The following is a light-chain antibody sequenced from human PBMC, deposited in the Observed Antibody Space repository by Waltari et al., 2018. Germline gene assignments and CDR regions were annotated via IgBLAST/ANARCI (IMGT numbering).Light chain of an antibody. CDR2: SNN. J-gene: IGLJ3*02. Sequence: QSVLTQPPSASGTPGQRVTISCSGSSSTIGSNTVNCYQQLPGTAPKLLIYSNNQRPSGVPDRFSGSKSGTSASLAISGLQSEDEADYYCAAWDDSLNGWVFGGGTKLTVL. CDR3: AAWDDSLNGWV. CDR1: SSTIGSNT. V-gene: IGLV1-44*01.